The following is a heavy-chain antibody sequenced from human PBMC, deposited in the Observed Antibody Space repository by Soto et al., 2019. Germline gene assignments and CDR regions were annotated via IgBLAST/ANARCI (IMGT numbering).Heavy chain of an antibody. J-gene: IGHJ5*02. Sequence: QVQLAQSGPEVKKPGASVKVSCKAFGYTFTGYFIHWVRQAPGQGLEWLGWINPNSGATKYAQKFQGRVTLTRDTSINTAYMEMSMLRSDGTAVYYCARGGGTILAPLPWGQGTLVTVSS. D-gene: IGHD3-3*01. V-gene: IGHV1-2*02. CDR2: INPNSGAT. CDR1: GYTFTGYF. CDR3: ARGGGTILAPLP.